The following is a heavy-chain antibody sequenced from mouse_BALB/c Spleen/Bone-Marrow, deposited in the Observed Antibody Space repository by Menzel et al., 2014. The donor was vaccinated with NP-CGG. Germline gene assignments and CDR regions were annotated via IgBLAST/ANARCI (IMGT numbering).Heavy chain of an antibody. J-gene: IGHJ4*01. CDR1: GFSLTNYG. Sequence: QVQLQQSGPGLVAPSQSLSITCTVSGFSLTNYGVHWVRQPPGKGLEWLVVIWSDGNTTYNSALKSRLSISKDNSKSLVFLKMNSLQTDDTAMYYCARNPYGNYAMDYWGQGTSVTVSS. CDR2: IWSDGNT. V-gene: IGHV2-6*02. CDR3: ARNPYGNYAMDY. D-gene: IGHD2-10*02.